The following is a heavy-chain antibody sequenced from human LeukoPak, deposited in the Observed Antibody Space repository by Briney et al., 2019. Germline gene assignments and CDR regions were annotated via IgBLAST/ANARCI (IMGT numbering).Heavy chain of an antibody. CDR1: GGSFSGYY. J-gene: IGHJ5*02. V-gene: IGHV4-34*01. D-gene: IGHD6-13*01. Sequence: PSETLSLTCAVYGGSFSGYYWSWIRQPPGKGLEWIGEINHSGSTNYNPSLKSRVTISVDTSKNQFSLKLSSVTAADTAVYYCARDVTYSSSWYWFDPWGQGTLVTVSS. CDR3: ARDVTYSSSWYWFDP. CDR2: INHSGST.